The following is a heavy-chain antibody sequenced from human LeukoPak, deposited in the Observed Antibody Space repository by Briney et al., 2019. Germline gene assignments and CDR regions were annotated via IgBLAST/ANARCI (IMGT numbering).Heavy chain of an antibody. J-gene: IGHJ4*02. D-gene: IGHD1-20*01. Sequence: SETLSLTCTVSGGSISSGDYYWSWIRQPPGKGLEWIVYIYYSGSTYYNPSLKSRVTISVDTSKNQFSLKLSSVTAADTAVYYCARDQKKRYNWKPLDYWGQGTLVTVSS. CDR3: ARDQKKRYNWKPLDY. CDR2: IYYSGST. V-gene: IGHV4-30-4*08. CDR1: GGSISSGDYY.